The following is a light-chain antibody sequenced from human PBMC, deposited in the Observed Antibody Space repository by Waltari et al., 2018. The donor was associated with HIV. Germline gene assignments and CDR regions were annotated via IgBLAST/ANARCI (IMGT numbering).Light chain of an antibody. CDR3: QSYDSSLRASV. J-gene: IGLJ2*01. CDR1: RSNIGAGYF. Sequence: QSALTQPPSVSGAPGQRVTISCTGNRSNIGAGYFVHWYQHLPGTAPKLLVYVDIKQPSGVPDRFPGSKSGTSASLVITGLEAEDEADYYCQSYDSSLRASVFGGGTKLTVL. V-gene: IGLV1-40*01. CDR2: VDI.